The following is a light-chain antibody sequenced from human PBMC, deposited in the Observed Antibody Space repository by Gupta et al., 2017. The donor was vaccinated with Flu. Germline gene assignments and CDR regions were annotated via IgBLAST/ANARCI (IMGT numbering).Light chain of an antibody. CDR2: DDR. J-gene: IGLJ1*01. CDR1: NIGSKG. V-gene: IGLV3-21*02. Sequence: SYVLTQSPSVSGAPGQTAGTPCGGNNIGSKGVHWYQQKPGQAPVLVVYDDRDRPSGIPERFSGSNSGNTATLTISRVEAWDEADYYCQVWDSSSDHYVFGSGTKVTVL. CDR3: QVWDSSSDHYV.